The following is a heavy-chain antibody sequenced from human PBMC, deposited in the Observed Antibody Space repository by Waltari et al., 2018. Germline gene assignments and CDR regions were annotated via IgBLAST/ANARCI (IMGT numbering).Heavy chain of an antibody. CDR1: GYTSTRYD. D-gene: IGHD3-16*01. V-gene: IGHV1-8*01. CDR3: ARSDYH. Sequence: QVQLVQSGDEVKKDGASVKVYCKAAGYTSTRYDINWVRRATGQGLDGTGWMNPNSGNTGYAQKFQGRVTMTRNTSISTAYMELSSLRSEDTAVYYCARSDYHWGHGTLVTVSS. CDR2: MNPNSGNT. J-gene: IGHJ4*01.